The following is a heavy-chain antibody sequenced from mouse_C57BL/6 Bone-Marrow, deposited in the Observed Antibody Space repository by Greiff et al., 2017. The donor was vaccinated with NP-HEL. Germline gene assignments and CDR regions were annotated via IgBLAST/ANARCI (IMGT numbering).Heavy chain of an antibody. J-gene: IGHJ3*01. CDR1: GYTFTSYW. V-gene: IGHV1-7*01. CDR3: ARGAAWFAY. CDR2: INPSSGYT. Sequence: QVHVKQSGAELAKPGASVKLSCKASGYTFTSYWMHWVNQRPGQGLEWIGYINPSSGYTKYNQKFKDKATLTADKSSSTAYMQLSSLTYEDSAVYYCARGAAWFAYWGQGTLVTVSA.